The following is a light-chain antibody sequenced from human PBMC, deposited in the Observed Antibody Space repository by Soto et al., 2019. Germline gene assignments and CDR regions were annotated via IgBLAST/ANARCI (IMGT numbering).Light chain of an antibody. CDR3: QQYGSSPWT. CDR2: GAS. CDR1: QSVSSSY. V-gene: IGKV3-20*01. J-gene: IGKJ1*01. Sequence: EIVLTQSPGTLSLSPGEKATLSCRASQSVSSSYLAWYQKRPGQAPRLLIYGASSRATDIPDRFSGSGSGTDFTLTISRLEPEDFAVYYCQQYGSSPWTFGQGTKVDIK.